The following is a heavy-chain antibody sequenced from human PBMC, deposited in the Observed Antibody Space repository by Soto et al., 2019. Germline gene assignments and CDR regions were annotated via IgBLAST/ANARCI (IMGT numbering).Heavy chain of an antibody. Sequence: SETLSLTCAVYGGSFSGYYWSWIRQPPGKGLEWIGEINHSGSTDYNPSLKSRVTISVDTSKNQFSLKLSSVTAADTAVYYCARRQGSSWYNYYYYGMDVWGQGTTVTVSS. CDR1: GGSFSGYY. CDR2: INHSGST. V-gene: IGHV4-34*01. CDR3: ARRQGSSWYNYYYYGMDV. D-gene: IGHD6-13*01. J-gene: IGHJ6*02.